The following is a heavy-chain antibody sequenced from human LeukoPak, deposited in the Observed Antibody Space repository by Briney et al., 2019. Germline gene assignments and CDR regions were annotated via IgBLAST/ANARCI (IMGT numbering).Heavy chain of an antibody. V-gene: IGHV1-8*03. Sequence: ASVKVSCKASGYTFTSYDINWVRQATGQGLEWMGWMNPNSGNTGYAQKFQGRVTITRNTSISTAYMELSSLRSEDTAVYYCARGGDFWSGWANWFDPRGQGTLVTVSS. CDR2: MNPNSGNT. J-gene: IGHJ5*02. CDR1: GYTFTSYD. CDR3: ARGGDFWSGWANWFDP. D-gene: IGHD3-3*01.